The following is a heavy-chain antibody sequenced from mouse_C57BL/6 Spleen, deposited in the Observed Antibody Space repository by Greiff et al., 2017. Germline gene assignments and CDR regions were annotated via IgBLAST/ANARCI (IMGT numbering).Heavy chain of an antibody. Sequence: VQLQPSGAELVKPGASVKISCKASGYAFSSYWMNWVKQRPGKGLEWIGQIYPGDGDTNYNGKFKGKATLTADKSSSTAYMQLSSLTSEDSAVYFCARRYSNWYFDVWGTGTTVTVSS. V-gene: IGHV1-80*01. CDR2: IYPGDGDT. J-gene: IGHJ1*03. CDR3: ARRYSNWYFDV. CDR1: GYAFSSYW. D-gene: IGHD2-5*01.